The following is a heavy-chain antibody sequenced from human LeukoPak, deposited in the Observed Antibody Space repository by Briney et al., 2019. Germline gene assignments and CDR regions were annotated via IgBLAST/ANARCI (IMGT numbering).Heavy chain of an antibody. CDR3: ARDRDYGGNSIYFDY. CDR2: INPSGGSA. J-gene: IGHJ4*02. V-gene: IGHV1-46*01. CDR1: GYTFTRYY. D-gene: IGHD4-23*01. Sequence: ASVKVSSKASGYTFTRYYIHWVRQAPGQGLEWMGIINPSGGSATYAQKFQGRVTMTTDTSTNTVYMELSSLSSADTAVYYCARDRDYGGNSIYFDYWGPGTLVTVSS.